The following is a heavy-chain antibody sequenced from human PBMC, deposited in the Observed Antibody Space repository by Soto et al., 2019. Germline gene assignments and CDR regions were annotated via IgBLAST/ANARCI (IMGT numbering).Heavy chain of an antibody. D-gene: IGHD6-19*01. CDR2: IIPIFGTA. Sequence: QVQLVQSGAEVKKPGSSVKVSCKASGGTFSSYAISWVRQAPGQGLEWMGGIIPIFGTANYAQKFQGRVTITADESTSTAYMELSSLRSEDTAVYYCASNIAVAGTGYYYYYYGMDGWGQGSTVTVSS. J-gene: IGHJ6*02. CDR3: ASNIAVAGTGYYYYYYGMDG. CDR1: GGTFSSYA. V-gene: IGHV1-69*01.